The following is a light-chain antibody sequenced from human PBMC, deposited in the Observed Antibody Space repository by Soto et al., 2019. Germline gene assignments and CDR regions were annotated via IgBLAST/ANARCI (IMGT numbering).Light chain of an antibody. CDR3: QQDDSSPAWT. J-gene: IGKJ1*01. Sequence: EIVLTQSPGTLSLSPGERATLSCRASQSVSSSQLAWYQQKPGQAPRLLIYGASSRATGIPDRFSGSGFGTEFTLTISRLAPEEFALYYCQQDDSSPAWTFGQGTKVEI. V-gene: IGKV3-20*01. CDR1: QSVSSSQ. CDR2: GAS.